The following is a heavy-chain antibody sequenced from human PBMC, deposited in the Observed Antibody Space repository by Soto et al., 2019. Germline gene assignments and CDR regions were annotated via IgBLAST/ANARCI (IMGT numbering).Heavy chain of an antibody. CDR1: GFTFSDYY. CDR3: ARDLGYYDSSGYFDY. V-gene: IGHV3-11*01. D-gene: IGHD3-22*01. Sequence: GGSLRLSCAASGFTFSDYYMSWIRQAPGKGLEWVAYISSSDNIIYYADSVKGRFTISRDNAKNSLYLQMNSLRAEDTAVYYCARDLGYYDSSGYFDYWGQGTLVTVSS. CDR2: ISSSDNII. J-gene: IGHJ4*02.